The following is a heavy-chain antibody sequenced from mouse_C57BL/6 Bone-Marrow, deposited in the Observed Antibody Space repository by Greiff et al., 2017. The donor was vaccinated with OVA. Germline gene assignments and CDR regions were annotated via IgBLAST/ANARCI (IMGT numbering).Heavy chain of an antibody. CDR1: GFTFSSYG. CDR2: ICSGGSYT. V-gene: IGHV5-6*02. Sequence: EVKLMESGGDLVKPGGSLKLSCAASGFTFSSYGMSWVRQTPDKRLEWVATICSGGSYTYYPDSVKGRLTISRDNAKNTLYLQMSSLKSEDTAMYYCAKRDSNWFAYWGQGTLVTVSA. J-gene: IGHJ3*01. CDR3: AKRDSNWFAY. D-gene: IGHD2-5*01.